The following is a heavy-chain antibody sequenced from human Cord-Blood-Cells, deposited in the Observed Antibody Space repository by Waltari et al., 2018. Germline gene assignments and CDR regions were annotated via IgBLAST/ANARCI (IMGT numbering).Heavy chain of an antibody. CDR1: GLTFSSYA. Sequence: EVQLLESGGGLVQPGGSLRPSCAASGLTFSSYAMSCVRQAPGRGLEGVSAIRVSCGSTCYADTVKCRFTISRDNSKNTLYLQMNSLRAEDTSVYYCAKDGQSLGAFDIWGQGTMVTVSS. D-gene: IGHD6-19*01. CDR3: AKDGQSLGAFDI. V-gene: IGHV3-23*01. CDR2: IRVSCGST. J-gene: IGHJ3*02.